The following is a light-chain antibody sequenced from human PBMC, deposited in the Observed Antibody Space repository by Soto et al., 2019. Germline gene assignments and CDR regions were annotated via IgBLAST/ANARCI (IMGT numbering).Light chain of an antibody. CDR2: EVS. Sequence: QSALTQPASVSGSPGQSITISCTGTSSDVGAYNYVSWYQQHPGKAPKLMMHEVSNRPSGVSNRFSGSTSGNTASLTISGLQAEDEADYYCSSYTSSSTYVFGTGTKLTVL. J-gene: IGLJ1*01. V-gene: IGLV2-14*01. CDR3: SSYTSSSTYV. CDR1: SSDVGAYNY.